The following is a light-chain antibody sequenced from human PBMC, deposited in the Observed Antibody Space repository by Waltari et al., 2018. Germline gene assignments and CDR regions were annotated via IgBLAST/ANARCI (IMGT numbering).Light chain of an antibody. CDR3: QQYYSYPFT. Sequence: AIRITQSPSSLSASTGERVTITCRASQGISSYLAWYQQKPGKAPKLLIYAASTLQSGVPSKFSGSGSGTDFTLTISCLQSEDFATYYCQQYYSYPFTFGPGTKVDIK. V-gene: IGKV1-8*01. CDR1: QGISSY. J-gene: IGKJ3*01. CDR2: AAS.